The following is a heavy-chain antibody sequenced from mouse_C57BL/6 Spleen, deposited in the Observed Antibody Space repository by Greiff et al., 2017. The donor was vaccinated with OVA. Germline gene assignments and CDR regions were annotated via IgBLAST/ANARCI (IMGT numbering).Heavy chain of an antibody. CDR3: ARDCAFDY. CDR2: IDPSDSYT. J-gene: IGHJ2*01. Sequence: QVQLQQPGAELVMPGASVKLSCKASGYTFTSYWMHWVKQRPGQGLEWIGEIDPSDSYTNYNQKFKGKSTLTVDKSSSTAYMQLSSLTSEDSAVYYCARDCAFDYWGQGTTLTVSS. V-gene: IGHV1-69*01. CDR1: GYTFTSYW.